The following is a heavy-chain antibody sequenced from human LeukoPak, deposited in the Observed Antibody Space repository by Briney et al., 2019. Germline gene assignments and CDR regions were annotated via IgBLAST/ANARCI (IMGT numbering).Heavy chain of an antibody. Sequence: GGSLRLSCAASGFTFSGSAMHWVRQASGKGLEWVGRIRSKANSYATAYAASVKGRFTISRDDSKNAAYLQMNSLKTEDTAVYYCTRLGYDRDYFDYWGQGTLVTVSS. CDR2: IRSKANSYAT. V-gene: IGHV3-73*01. CDR3: TRLGYDRDYFDY. D-gene: IGHD3-16*01. CDR1: GFTFSGSA. J-gene: IGHJ4*02.